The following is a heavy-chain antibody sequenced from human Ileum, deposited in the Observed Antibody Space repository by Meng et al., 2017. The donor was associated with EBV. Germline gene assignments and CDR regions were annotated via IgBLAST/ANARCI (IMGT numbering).Heavy chain of an antibody. Sequence: QGRLVHAGAEVKNPGASVKVSCKASGYTFTGYYIHWVRQAPGQGLEWMGRINGNSGGTDYARKFRGRVTMTRDTSISTAYMELSGLRSDDTAIYYCARDQYYASGTKDYWGQGTLVTVSS. CDR1: GYTFTGYY. V-gene: IGHV1-2*06. CDR2: INGNSGGT. D-gene: IGHD3-10*01. J-gene: IGHJ4*02. CDR3: ARDQYYASGTKDY.